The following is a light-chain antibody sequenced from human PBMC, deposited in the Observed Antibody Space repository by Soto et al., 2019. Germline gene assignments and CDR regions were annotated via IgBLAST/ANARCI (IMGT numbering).Light chain of an antibody. Sequence: IQRNQSPSSVSASVVDRVTISCRASQSISSYLNWYQQQPGKAPKLLIYAASTLQSGVPSRFSGSGSGTDFTLSISSLQPEDFATYYCQQSYTTPVTFGQGTKVDI. J-gene: IGKJ1*01. V-gene: IGKV1-39*01. CDR2: AAS. CDR1: QSISSY. CDR3: QQSYTTPVT.